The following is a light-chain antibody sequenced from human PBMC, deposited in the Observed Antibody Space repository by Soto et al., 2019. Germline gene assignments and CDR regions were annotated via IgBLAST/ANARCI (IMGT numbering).Light chain of an antibody. Sequence: DIVMTQSPATLSVSPGGRATLSCRASQSISGTLAWYQQKTGQAPRLLIYGAFTRATGFPARFSGSGSGTDFTLTITSLQSEDFAVYYCQQYDNWPWTFGQGTKVEIK. V-gene: IGKV3-15*01. J-gene: IGKJ1*01. CDR2: GAF. CDR3: QQYDNWPWT. CDR1: QSISGT.